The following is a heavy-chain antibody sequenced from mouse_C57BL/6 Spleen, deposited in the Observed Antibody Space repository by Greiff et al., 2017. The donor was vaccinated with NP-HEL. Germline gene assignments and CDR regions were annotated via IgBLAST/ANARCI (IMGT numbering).Heavy chain of an antibody. J-gene: IGHJ3*01. CDR3: ARQYYGSSPFAY. V-gene: IGHV1-82*01. CDR2: IYPGDGDT. D-gene: IGHD1-1*01. Sequence: QVQLQQSGPELVKPGASVKISCKASGYAFSSSWMNWVKQRPGKGLEWIGRIYPGDGDTNYNGKFKGKATLTADKSSSTAYMQLSSLTSEDSAVYFCARQYYGSSPFAYWGQGTLVTVSA. CDR1: GYAFSSSW.